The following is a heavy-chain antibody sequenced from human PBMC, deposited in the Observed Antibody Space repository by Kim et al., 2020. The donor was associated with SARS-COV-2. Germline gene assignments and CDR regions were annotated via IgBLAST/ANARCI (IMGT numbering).Heavy chain of an antibody. J-gene: IGHJ3*02. CDR2: ISSSSSYI. CDR1: GFTFSSYS. Sequence: GGSLRLSCAASGFTFSSYSMNWVRQAPGKGLEWVSSISSSSSYIYYADSVKGRFTISRDNAKNSLYLQMNSLRAEDTAVYYCARTMVRGVISPHDAFDIWGQGTMVTVSS. V-gene: IGHV3-21*01. CDR3: ARTMVRGVISPHDAFDI. D-gene: IGHD3-10*01.